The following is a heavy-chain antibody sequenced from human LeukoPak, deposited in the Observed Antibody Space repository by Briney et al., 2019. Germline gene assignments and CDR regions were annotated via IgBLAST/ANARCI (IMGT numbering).Heavy chain of an antibody. D-gene: IGHD3-10*01. CDR3: AKGDPYGSGSYPVDY. J-gene: IGHJ4*02. CDR1: GFTFSSYS. CDR2: ISSSSSYI. V-gene: IGHV3-21*01. Sequence: GGSLRLSCAASGFTFSSYSMNWVRQAPGKGLEWVSSISSSSSYIYYADSVKGRFTISRDNAKNSLYLQMNSLRAEDTAVYYCAKGDPYGSGSYPVDYWGQGTLVTVSS.